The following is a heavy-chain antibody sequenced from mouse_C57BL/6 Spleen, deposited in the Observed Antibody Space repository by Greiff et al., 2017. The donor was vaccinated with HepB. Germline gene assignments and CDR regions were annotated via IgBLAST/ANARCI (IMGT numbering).Heavy chain of an antibody. D-gene: IGHD1-1*01. V-gene: IGHV2-2*01. Sequence: QVQLKQSGPGLVQPSQSLSITCTVSGFSLTSYGVHWVRQSPGKGLEWLGVIWSGGSTDYNAAFISRLSISKDNSKSQVFFKMNSLQADDTAIYYCARGAPYYYGSSPGYFDYWGQGTTLTVSS. CDR2: IWSGGST. J-gene: IGHJ2*01. CDR3: ARGAPYYYGSSPGYFDY. CDR1: GFSLTSYG.